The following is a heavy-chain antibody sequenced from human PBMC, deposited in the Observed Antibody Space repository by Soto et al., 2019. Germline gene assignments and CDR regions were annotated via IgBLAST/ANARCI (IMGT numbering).Heavy chain of an antibody. CDR3: AHRVLRTVFGLVTTTAIYFDF. J-gene: IGHJ4*02. V-gene: IGHV2-5*02. Sequence: VSGPTLVNPTQTLTLTCPFSGFSLTTSGVGVGWIRQSPGKAPEWLALIYWDDDKRYSPSLKSRLTITKDTSKNQVVLTMANLDPADTATYYCAHRVLRTVFGLVTTTAIYFDFWGQGTPVTVSS. D-gene: IGHD3-3*01. CDR1: GFSLTTSGVG. CDR2: IYWDDDK.